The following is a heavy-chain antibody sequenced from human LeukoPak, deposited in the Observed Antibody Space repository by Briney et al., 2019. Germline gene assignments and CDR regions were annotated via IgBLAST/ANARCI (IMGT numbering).Heavy chain of an antibody. J-gene: IGHJ1*01. CDR3: ARADGVGVVTPYFQH. V-gene: IGHV3-7*01. D-gene: IGHD3-3*01. Sequence: GGSLRLSCAASGFTFSDHWMSWVRHAPRKGLEWVAHINQDGSEKHYLDSVRGRFTISRDNAKNSLYLQMNSLRAEDTAVYHCARADGVGVVTPYFQHWGQGTLVTVSS. CDR1: GFTFSDHW. CDR2: INQDGSEK.